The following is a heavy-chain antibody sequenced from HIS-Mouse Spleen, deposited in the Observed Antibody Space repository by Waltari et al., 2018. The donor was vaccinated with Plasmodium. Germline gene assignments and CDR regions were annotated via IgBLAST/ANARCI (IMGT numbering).Heavy chain of an antibody. CDR3: ARDRITGTSYFDY. CDR2: IYYSGST. CDR1: GGSISSSSYY. J-gene: IGHJ4*02. V-gene: IGHV4-39*07. D-gene: IGHD1-7*01. Sequence: QLQLQESGPGLVKPSETLSLTCTVSGGSISSSSYYWGWIRQPPGKGLAWFGSIYYSGSTYYNPSLKSRVTISVDTSKNQFSLKLSSVTAADTAVYYCARDRITGTSYFDYWGQGTLVTVSS.